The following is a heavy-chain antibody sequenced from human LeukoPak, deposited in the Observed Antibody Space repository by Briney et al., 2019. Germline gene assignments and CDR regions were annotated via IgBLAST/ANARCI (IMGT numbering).Heavy chain of an antibody. D-gene: IGHD6-13*01. CDR3: ARQQLGPAPEYYFDY. V-gene: IGHV4-39*07. CDR2: IYYSGST. CDR1: GGSISSSSYY. J-gene: IGHJ4*02. Sequence: PSETLSLTCTVSGGSISSSSYYWGWIRQPPGKGLEWIGSIYYSGSTYYSPSLKSRVTISVDTSKNQFSLKLSSVTAADTAVYYCARQQLGPAPEYYFDYWGQGTLVTVSS.